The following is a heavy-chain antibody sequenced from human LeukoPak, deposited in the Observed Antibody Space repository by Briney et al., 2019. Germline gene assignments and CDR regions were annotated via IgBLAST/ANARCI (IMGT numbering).Heavy chain of an antibody. Sequence: KPSETLSLTCTVSGGSISSYYWSWIRQPPGKGLEWIVYIYYSGSTNYNPSLKSRVTISVDTSKNQFSLKLSSVTAADTAVYYCARGEGSYYYASSGYYIPNWYFDLWGRGTLVTVSS. CDR2: IYYSGST. D-gene: IGHD3-22*01. CDR1: GGSISSYY. J-gene: IGHJ2*01. CDR3: ARGEGSYYYASSGYYIPNWYFDL. V-gene: IGHV4-59*01.